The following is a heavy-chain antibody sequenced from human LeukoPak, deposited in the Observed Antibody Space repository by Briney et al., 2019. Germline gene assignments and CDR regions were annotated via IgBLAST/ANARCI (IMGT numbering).Heavy chain of an antibody. CDR2: IKQDGSEK. J-gene: IGHJ4*02. CDR1: GFTFSSYW. V-gene: IGHV3-7*01. D-gene: IGHD3-10*01. CDR3: ASPKAAGLWFGELF. Sequence: PGGSLRLSCAASGFTFSSYWMSWVRQAPGKGLEWVANIKQDGSEKYYVDSVKGRFTISRDNVKNSLYMQMNSLRAEDTAVYYCASPKAAGLWFGELFWGQGTLVSVSS.